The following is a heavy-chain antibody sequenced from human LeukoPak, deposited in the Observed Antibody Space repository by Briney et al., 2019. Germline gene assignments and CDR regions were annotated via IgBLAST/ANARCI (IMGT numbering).Heavy chain of an antibody. V-gene: IGHV3-30*03. CDR2: ISSDGSNK. J-gene: IGHJ4*02. CDR1: GFTFSSYV. Sequence: GGSLILSCAASGFTFSSYVMHWVGQAPGKGLEWVALISSDGSNKYYADSVKGRFTISRDNSKNTLYLQMNSLRAEDTAVYYCASKWYCSGDCYYQIDYWGQGTLVTVSS. CDR3: ASKWYCSGDCYYQIDY. D-gene: IGHD2-21*02.